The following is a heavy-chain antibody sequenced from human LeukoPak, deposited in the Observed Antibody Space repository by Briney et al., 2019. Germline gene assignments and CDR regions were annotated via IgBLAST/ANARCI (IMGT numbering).Heavy chain of an antibody. J-gene: IGHJ4*02. Sequence: PGGSLRLSCAASGFTFTSYAMTWVRQAPGKGLEWVSSITGSGDSTYYADSVKGRFTISRDNSKNMLYLQVNSLRAEDTAVYYCATRVNSGAYYDCWGQGTLVTVSS. CDR2: ITGSGDST. V-gene: IGHV3-23*01. CDR1: GFTFTSYA. CDR3: ATRVNSGAYYDC. D-gene: IGHD3-22*01.